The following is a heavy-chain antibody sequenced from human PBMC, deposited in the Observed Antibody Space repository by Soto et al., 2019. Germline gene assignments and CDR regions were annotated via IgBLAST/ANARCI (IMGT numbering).Heavy chain of an antibody. CDR3: ARESHDILTGPPWVWYFDL. D-gene: IGHD3-9*01. CDR1: GGSFSDYY. Sequence: QVQLQQWGAGPLRPLETLSLTCGVSGGSFSDYYWAWIRQSPGKGLEWIGEINDRGSINYNPSLKSRVSISVDTSNNHYSLNRRSVTSADTAVYYCARESHDILTGPPWVWYFDLWGRGTLDTVSS. V-gene: IGHV4-34*01. CDR2: INDRGSI. J-gene: IGHJ2*01.